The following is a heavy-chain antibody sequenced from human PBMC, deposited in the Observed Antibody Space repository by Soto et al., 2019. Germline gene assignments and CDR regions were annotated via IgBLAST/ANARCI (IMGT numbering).Heavy chain of an antibody. Sequence: QVQLQESGPGLVKPSQTLSLTCTVSGDSISSGNYYWSWLRQHPGKGLEWIGYIYHSGSTYYNPSLKSRVTISVDTSKNQFSLKLSSVTAADTAIYYCAREYGDPFPSNWFDPWGQGTLVTVSS. CDR3: AREYGDPFPSNWFDP. D-gene: IGHD4-17*01. CDR2: IYHSGST. CDR1: GDSISSGNYY. J-gene: IGHJ5*02. V-gene: IGHV4-31*03.